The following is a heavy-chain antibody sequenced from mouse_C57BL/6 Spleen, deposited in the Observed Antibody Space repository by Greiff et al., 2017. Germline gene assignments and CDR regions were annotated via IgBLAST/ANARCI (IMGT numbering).Heavy chain of an antibody. CDR2: IDPEDGET. CDR1: GFNIKDYY. J-gene: IGHJ2*01. Sequence: EVQLQQSGAELVKPGASVKLSCTASGFNIKDYYMHWVKQRTEQGLEWIGRIDPEDGETKYAPKFPGKATITADTSSNTAYLQLSSLTSEDTAVYYCARYGSSYDFDYWGQGTTLTVSS. CDR3: ARYGSSYDFDY. D-gene: IGHD1-1*01. V-gene: IGHV14-2*01.